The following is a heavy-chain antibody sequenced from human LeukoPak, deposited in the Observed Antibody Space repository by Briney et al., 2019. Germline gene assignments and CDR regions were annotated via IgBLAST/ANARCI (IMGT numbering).Heavy chain of an antibody. D-gene: IGHD6-19*01. CDR3: AREGMAVGFARFPIFNY. CDR2: IYYTGST. Sequence: PSETLSLTCTVSGGSISSYYWNWIRQPPGRGLEWIADIYYTGSTNYNPSLKSRVTISVDTSKNQFSLRLTSVTAADTAVYYCAREGMAVGFARFPIFNYWGQGTLVTVSS. V-gene: IGHV4-59*01. CDR1: GGSISSYY. J-gene: IGHJ4*02.